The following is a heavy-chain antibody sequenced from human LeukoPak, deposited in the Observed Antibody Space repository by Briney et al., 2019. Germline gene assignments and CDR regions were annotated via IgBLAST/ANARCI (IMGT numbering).Heavy chain of an antibody. CDR1: GGTFSSYA. J-gene: IGHJ4*02. Sequence: SVKVSCKASGGTFSSYAISWVRQAPGQGLEWMGGVIPIFGTANYAQRFQGRATITAEDSTSTAYMDLSSLTSDDTAVYYCAREGFGDWEQLPFEHWGQGTLVSVSS. CDR3: AREGFGDWEQLPFEH. V-gene: IGHV1-69*01. CDR2: VIPIFGTA. D-gene: IGHD1/OR15-1a*01.